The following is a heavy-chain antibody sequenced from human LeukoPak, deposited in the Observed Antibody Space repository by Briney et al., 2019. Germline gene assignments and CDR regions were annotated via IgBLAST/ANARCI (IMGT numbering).Heavy chain of an antibody. CDR3: ARDREQWLVPNFDY. CDR1: GFTFSSYS. J-gene: IGHJ4*02. V-gene: IGHV3-21*01. D-gene: IGHD6-19*01. CDR2: ISSSSSYI. Sequence: GGSLRLSCAASGFTFSSYSMNWVRQAPGKGLEWVSSISSSSSYIYYADSVKGRFTISRDNAKNSLYLQMNSLRAEDTAVYYCARDREQWLVPNFDYWGQGTLVTVSS.